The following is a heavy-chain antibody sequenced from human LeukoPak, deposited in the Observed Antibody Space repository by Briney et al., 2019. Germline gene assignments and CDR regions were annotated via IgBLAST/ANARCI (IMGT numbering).Heavy chain of an antibody. Sequence: SETLSLTCTVSGGSISSYYWSWIRQPPGKGLEWIGYIYYSGSTNYNPSLKSRVTISEDTSKNQFSLKLSSVTAADTAVYYCARDSGGSSFMFDYWGQGTLVTVSS. D-gene: IGHD6-13*01. CDR3: ARDSGGSSFMFDY. CDR1: GGSISSYY. J-gene: IGHJ4*02. V-gene: IGHV4-59*12. CDR2: IYYSGST.